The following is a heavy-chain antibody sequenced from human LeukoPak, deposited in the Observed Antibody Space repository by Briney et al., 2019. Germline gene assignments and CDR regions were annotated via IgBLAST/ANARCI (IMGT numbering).Heavy chain of an antibody. V-gene: IGHV3-7*01. Sequence: GGSLRLSCAASGFTFNHYWMSWVRQAPGKGLEWVANIKNDGSDKYYVDSVKGRFTISRDNTKNSVYLQMNSLRAEDTAIYYCARGVAAADYWGQGTLLTVSS. CDR1: GFTFNHYW. J-gene: IGHJ4*02. CDR2: IKNDGSDK. D-gene: IGHD2-15*01. CDR3: ARGVAAADY.